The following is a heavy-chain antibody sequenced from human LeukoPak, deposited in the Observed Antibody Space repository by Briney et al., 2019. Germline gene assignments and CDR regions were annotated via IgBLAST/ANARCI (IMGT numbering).Heavy chain of an antibody. J-gene: IGHJ4*02. CDR2: IYTSGST. Sequence: SETLSLTCTVSGGSISSYYWSWIRQPAGKGLEWIGRIYTSGSTNYNPSLKSRVTMSVDTSKNQFSLKLSSVTAADTAVYYRARGATGYSSGWPFDYWGQGTLVTVSS. CDR1: GGSISSYY. D-gene: IGHD6-19*01. CDR3: ARGATGYSSGWPFDY. V-gene: IGHV4-4*07.